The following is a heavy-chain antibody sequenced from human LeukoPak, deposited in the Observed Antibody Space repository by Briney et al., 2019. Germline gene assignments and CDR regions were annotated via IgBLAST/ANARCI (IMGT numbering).Heavy chain of an antibody. CDR2: INPQSGAT. CDR1: GYSFTGFY. CDR3: ARGGDDSGLYFAY. V-gene: IGHV1-2*02. Sequence: ASVKVSCKASGYSFTGFYIHWVRQTPGQGLEWMAWINPQSGATNYAQKFKGRITTTRDMSITTAYMEVTTLRSDDTAVYYCARGGDDSGLYFAYWGQGALVTVSS. J-gene: IGHJ4*02. D-gene: IGHD3-22*01.